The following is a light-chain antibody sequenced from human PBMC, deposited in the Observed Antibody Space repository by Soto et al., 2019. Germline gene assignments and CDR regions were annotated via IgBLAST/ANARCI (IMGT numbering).Light chain of an antibody. V-gene: IGKV3-15*01. J-gene: IGKJ4*01. CDR2: GAS. CDR3: QQYGGSLT. Sequence: ERVMTQSPGTLSVSPGERATLSCRASQSVSSNLAWYQQKPGQAPRLLIYGASSRATGIPARFSGSGSGTDFTLTINRLEPEDFAVYYCQQYGGSLTFGGGTKVDIK. CDR1: QSVSSN.